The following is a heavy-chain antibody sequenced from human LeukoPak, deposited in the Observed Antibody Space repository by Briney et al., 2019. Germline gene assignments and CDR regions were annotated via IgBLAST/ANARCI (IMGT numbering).Heavy chain of an antibody. J-gene: IGHJ4*02. V-gene: IGHV3-30*18. D-gene: IGHD6-6*01. Sequence: GSLRLSCAASGFAFSNYAMHWVRQAPGKGLEWVAVISYDGGTKYYADSVKGRFTISRDNSKNTLYLQMNSLRAEDTAVYYCAKDKMAYSTSSWDYWGQGTLVTVSS. CDR1: GFAFSNYA. CDR2: ISYDGGTK. CDR3: AKDKMAYSTSSWDY.